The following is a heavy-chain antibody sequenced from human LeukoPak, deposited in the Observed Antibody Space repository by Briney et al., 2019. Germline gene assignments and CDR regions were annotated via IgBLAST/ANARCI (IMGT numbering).Heavy chain of an antibody. Sequence: GGSLRLSCAASGFTFSSYSMHWVRQVPGEGLEWVTFISYDGRSKYYADSVKGRFTISRDNSQNTLYLQMNSLRADDTAVYYCARDRDSSGLAYFDYWGQGTLVTVSS. D-gene: IGHD3-22*01. CDR1: GFTFSSYS. CDR3: ARDRDSSGLAYFDY. CDR2: ISYDGRSK. V-gene: IGHV3-30*04. J-gene: IGHJ4*02.